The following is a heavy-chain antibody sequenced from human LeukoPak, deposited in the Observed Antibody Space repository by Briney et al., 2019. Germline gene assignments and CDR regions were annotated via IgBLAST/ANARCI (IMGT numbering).Heavy chain of an antibody. D-gene: IGHD1-1*01. Sequence: GGSLRLSCTASGFPFRDYSMDWVRQAPGKGLEWISYIGIDSGNTKYADSVRGRFTVSADNDKNSLFLQMNNLRVEDTAVYYCARDHNYAFDNWGQGTLVCVSS. V-gene: IGHV3-48*04. CDR2: IGIDSGNT. J-gene: IGHJ4*02. CDR3: ARDHNYAFDN. CDR1: GFPFRDYS.